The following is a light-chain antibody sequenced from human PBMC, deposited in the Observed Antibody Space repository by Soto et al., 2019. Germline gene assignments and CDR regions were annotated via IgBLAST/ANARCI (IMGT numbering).Light chain of an antibody. CDR1: QSVSNNY. V-gene: IGKV3-20*01. CDR3: QQSGSSPIT. J-gene: IGKJ5*01. Sequence: EIVLTQSPCTLSLSPGERATLSCRSSQSVSNNYLAWYQQKPGQAPRLLIYGASNRATGIPDRFSGSGSGTDFTLTISRLEPEDFAVYYCQQSGSSPITFGQGTRLEIK. CDR2: GAS.